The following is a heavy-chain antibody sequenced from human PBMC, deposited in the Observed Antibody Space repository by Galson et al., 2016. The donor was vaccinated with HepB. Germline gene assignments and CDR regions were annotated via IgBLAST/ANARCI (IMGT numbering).Heavy chain of an antibody. CDR1: GDSVSSNSSA. V-gene: IGHV6-1*01. Sequence: CAISGDSVSSNSSAWNWIRQSPSRGLEWLGRTYYRSKWDNDYAVSVKSRITVNPDTSKNQFSLQLNSVTPEDTAVYYCARDGDYLSYNFDYWGEGTLVTVST. CDR3: ARDGDYLSYNFDY. CDR2: TYYRSKWDN. J-gene: IGHJ4*02. D-gene: IGHD2/OR15-2a*01.